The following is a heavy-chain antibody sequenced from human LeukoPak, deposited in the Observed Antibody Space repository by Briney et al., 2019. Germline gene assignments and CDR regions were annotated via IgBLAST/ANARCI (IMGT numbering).Heavy chain of an antibody. CDR2: IRYDGSNK. D-gene: IGHD5-24*01. Sequence: PGGSLRLSCAASGFTFSSYGMHWVRQAPGKGLEWVAFIRYDGSNKYYADSVKGRFTISRDNSKNTLYLQMNSLRAEDTAVYYCAKGSIPERWLQVDYWGQGTLVTVSS. CDR3: AKGSIPERWLQVDY. V-gene: IGHV3-30*02. CDR1: GFTFSSYG. J-gene: IGHJ4*02.